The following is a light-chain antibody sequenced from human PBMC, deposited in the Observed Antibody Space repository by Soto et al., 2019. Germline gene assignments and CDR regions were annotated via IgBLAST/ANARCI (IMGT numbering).Light chain of an antibody. CDR1: QSVGSN. CDR3: QRYNNWPPLWT. J-gene: IGKJ1*01. CDR2: GAS. V-gene: IGKV3-15*01. Sequence: EIVMTQSPVTLSVSPGESATLSCRASQSVGSNLAWYQQKPGQAPRRLSYGASSRATGIPARFSASGSGPEFTLIISGLQSEDFAVYAWQRYNNWPPLWTGDEATKVDIK.